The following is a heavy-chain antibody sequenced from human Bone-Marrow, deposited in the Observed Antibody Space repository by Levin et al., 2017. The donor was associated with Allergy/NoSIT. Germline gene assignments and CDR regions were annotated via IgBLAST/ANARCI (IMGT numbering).Heavy chain of an antibody. CDR2: IYYGGRP. J-gene: IGHJ4*02. CDR1: GDSLTSPY. CDR3: AKVDSSSWNPPEYYFDC. V-gene: IGHV4-59*11. Sequence: SQTLSLTCTVSGDSLTSPYWSWIRQSPGKGLEWIGFIYYGGRPTYTPSLKSRVRISVDTSKNQFSLRLATVTAADTAVYYCAKVDSSSWNPPEYYFDCWGQGALVAVSS. D-gene: IGHD6-13*01.